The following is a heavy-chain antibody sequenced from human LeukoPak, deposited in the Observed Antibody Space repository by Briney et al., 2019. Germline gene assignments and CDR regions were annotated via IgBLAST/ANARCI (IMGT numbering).Heavy chain of an antibody. CDR3: ARGTSAGGPISPFDF. CDR2: VQGDGSNT. D-gene: IGHD6-13*01. J-gene: IGHJ4*02. Sequence: GGSLRLSCVASGFTFSKNWMHWVRQAPGKGLVWVSRVQGDGSNTNYADSVKGRFSISRDNAKNTVYLQMNSLRAEDTGIYYCARGTSAGGPISPFDFWGQGTVVTVSS. V-gene: IGHV3-74*01. CDR1: GFTFSKNW.